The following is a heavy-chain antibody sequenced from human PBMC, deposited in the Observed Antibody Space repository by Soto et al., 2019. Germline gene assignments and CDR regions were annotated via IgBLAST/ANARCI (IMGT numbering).Heavy chain of an antibody. J-gene: IGHJ4*02. CDR2: IGAAGDT. D-gene: IGHD3-16*01. V-gene: IGHV3-13*01. CDR3: AAGGVTSFAQSDY. CDR1: GFTFSNYA. Sequence: GGSLRLSCAASGFTFSNYAMHWVRQPTGKGLEWVSGIGAAGDTYYPGSVKGRFTISRENAKNSLYLQMNSLRAGDTAVYYCAAGGVTSFAQSDYWGQGTLVTLSS.